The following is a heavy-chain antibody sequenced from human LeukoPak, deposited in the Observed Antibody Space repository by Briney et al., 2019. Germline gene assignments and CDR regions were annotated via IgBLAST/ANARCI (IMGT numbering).Heavy chain of an antibody. Sequence: GASVKLSFKATVYSFIGYYMYWVRQAPGQGLEWMGWINPNSGGTNYAQKFQGRVTMTRDTSISTAYMEVSRLTSDDTAVFYCAREGIDVSYWGPGTLVTVSS. V-gene: IGHV1-2*02. J-gene: IGHJ4*02. CDR2: INPNSGGT. D-gene: IGHD6-13*01. CDR1: VYSFIGYY. CDR3: AREGIDVSY.